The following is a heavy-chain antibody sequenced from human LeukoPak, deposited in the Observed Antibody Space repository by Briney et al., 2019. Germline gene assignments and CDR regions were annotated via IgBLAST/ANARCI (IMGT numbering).Heavy chain of an antibody. V-gene: IGHV1-69*01. D-gene: IGHD1-26*01. CDR3: AHSRGSGGSYYHYYYYMDV. CDR2: IIPIFGTA. Sequence: GSAVKVSCKASLGTFSSYAISWVRQAPGQGLEWMGGIIPIFGTANYAQKFQGRVTITADESTSTAYMELSSLRTEDTAVYYCAHSRGSGGSYYHYYYYMDVWGKGTTVTVSS. CDR1: LGTFSSYA. J-gene: IGHJ6*03.